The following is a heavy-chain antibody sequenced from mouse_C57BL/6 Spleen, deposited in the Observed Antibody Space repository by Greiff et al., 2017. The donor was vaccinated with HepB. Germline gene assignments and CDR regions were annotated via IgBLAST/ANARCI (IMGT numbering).Heavy chain of an antibody. J-gene: IGHJ3*01. CDR2: IYPGSGST. CDR1: GYTFTSYW. Sequence: QVHVKQPGAELVKPGASVKMSCKASGYTFTSYWITWVKQRPGQGLEWIGDIYPGSGSTNYNEKFKSKATLTVDTSSSTAYMQLSSLTSEDSAVYYCAKIYYGSSYNWFAYWGQGTLVTVSA. D-gene: IGHD1-1*01. CDR3: AKIYYGSSYNWFAY. V-gene: IGHV1-55*01.